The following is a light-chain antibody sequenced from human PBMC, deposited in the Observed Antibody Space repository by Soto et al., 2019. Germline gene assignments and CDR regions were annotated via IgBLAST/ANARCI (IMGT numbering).Light chain of an antibody. J-gene: IGKJ1*01. CDR2: GAS. CDR1: QSVSSSY. V-gene: IGKV3-20*01. Sequence: EIVLTQSPGTLSLSPGERATLSRRASQSVSSSYLAWYQQKPGQAPRLLIYGASSRATGIPDRFSGSGSGTDFTFTIRRLEPEDFAVYYCQQYGSSPGTFGQGTKVDIK. CDR3: QQYGSSPGT.